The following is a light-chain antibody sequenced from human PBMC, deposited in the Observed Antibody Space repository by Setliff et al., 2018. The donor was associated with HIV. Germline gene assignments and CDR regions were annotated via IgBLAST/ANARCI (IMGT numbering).Light chain of an antibody. CDR2: EVK. J-gene: IGLJ1*01. CDR1: ASDVGGYNY. Sequence: QSALTQPASVSGSPGQSITISCTGTASDVGGYNYVSWYQQHPGKAPKLIIYEVKNRPSGVSDRFSGSQSGDTASLTISGLQPEDEADYYCSSYAITNTLPFGTGTKVTV. V-gene: IGLV2-14*01. CDR3: SSYAITNTLP.